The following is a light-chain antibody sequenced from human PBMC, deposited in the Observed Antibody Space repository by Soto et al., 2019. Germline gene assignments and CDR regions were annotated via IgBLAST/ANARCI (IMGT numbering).Light chain of an antibody. CDR3: QQYNNWPAWT. J-gene: IGKJ1*01. CDR2: GAS. V-gene: IGKV3-15*01. Sequence: EVVMTQSPATLSVSPRERATLSCRASQSVSSNLAWYQQKPDHAPRLLISGASTRATGIPARFSGSGSGTEFTLTISSLQSEDFAVYYCQQYNNWPAWTFGRGTKVEIK. CDR1: QSVSSN.